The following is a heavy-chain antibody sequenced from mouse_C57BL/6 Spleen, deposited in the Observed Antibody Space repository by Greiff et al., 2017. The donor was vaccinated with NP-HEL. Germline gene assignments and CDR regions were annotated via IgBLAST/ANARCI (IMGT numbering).Heavy chain of an antibody. V-gene: IGHV1-69*01. CDR3: ARNYGSSYDSYAMDY. Sequence: VQLQQPGAELVMPGASVKLSCKASGYTFTSYWMQWVKQRPGQGLEWIGEIDPSDSYTNYNQTFKGKSTLTVDTSSSTAYMQVSSLTAEDSAVYYWARNYGSSYDSYAMDYWGQGTSVTGSS. J-gene: IGHJ4*01. CDR1: GYTFTSYW. D-gene: IGHD1-1*01. CDR2: IDPSDSYT.